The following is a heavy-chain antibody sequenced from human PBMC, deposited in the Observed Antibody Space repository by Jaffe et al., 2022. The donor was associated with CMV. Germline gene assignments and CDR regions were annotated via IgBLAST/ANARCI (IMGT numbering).Heavy chain of an antibody. Sequence: QVQLQESGPGLVKPSETLSLTCTVSGGSISSYYWSWIRQPPGKGLEWIGYIYYSGSTNYNPSLKSRVTISVDTSKNQFSLKLSSVTAADTAVYYCARDRYSYGWYDYWGQGTLVTVSS. CDR2: IYYSGST. CDR1: GGSISSYY. V-gene: IGHV4-59*01. CDR3: ARDRYSYGWYDY. J-gene: IGHJ4*02. D-gene: IGHD5-18*01.